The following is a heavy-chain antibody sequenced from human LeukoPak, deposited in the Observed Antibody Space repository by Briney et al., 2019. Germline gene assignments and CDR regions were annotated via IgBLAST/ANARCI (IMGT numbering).Heavy chain of an antibody. CDR2: ISESGDKT. CDR3: AKGDDGEWSAFDF. V-gene: IGHV3-23*01. J-gene: IGHJ3*01. CDR1: GLTFNKYA. D-gene: IGHD2-8*01. Sequence: PGGSIRLSCVVSGLTFNKYAMSWVRQAPGKWLEWVSVISESGDKTLYAGSVRGRFTISRDNSKNTLSLQMNSLRAEDTALYYCAKGDDGEWSAFDFGDQGTMVTVSP.